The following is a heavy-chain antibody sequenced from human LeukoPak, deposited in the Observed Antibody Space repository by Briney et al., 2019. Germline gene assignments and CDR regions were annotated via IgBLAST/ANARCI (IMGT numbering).Heavy chain of an antibody. CDR2: ISYDGSNK. CDR1: GFTFSSYA. Sequence: PGGSLRLSCAASGFTFSSYAMHWVRQAPGKGLEWVAVISYDGSNKYYADSVKGRFTISRDNSKNTLYLQMNSLRTEDTAVYYCAKGPIHHDKSGFSFSHYYYIDVWGKGTTVSISS. V-gene: IGHV3-30*04. J-gene: IGHJ6*03. CDR3: AKGPIHHDKSGFSFSHYYYIDV. D-gene: IGHD3-22*01.